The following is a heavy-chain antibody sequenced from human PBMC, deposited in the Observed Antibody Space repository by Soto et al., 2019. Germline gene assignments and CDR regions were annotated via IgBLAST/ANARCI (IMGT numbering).Heavy chain of an antibody. CDR1: GFTFSYSA. D-gene: IGHD2-15*01. CDR2: IWYDGSHE. CDR3: ARGAVAGATYYFDC. J-gene: IGHJ4*02. Sequence: QVQLVESGGGVVQPGRSLRLSCAASGFTFSYSAMHWVRQAPGKGLEWVAVIWYDGSHENYGDSVKGRFTISRNNSKSTLYLQMNSLRAEDTATYYCARGAVAGATYYFDCWGQGTLVTVSS. V-gene: IGHV3-33*01.